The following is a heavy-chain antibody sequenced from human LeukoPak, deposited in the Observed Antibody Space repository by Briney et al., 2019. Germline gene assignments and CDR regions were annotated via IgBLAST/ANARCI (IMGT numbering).Heavy chain of an antibody. V-gene: IGHV4-4*07. CDR3: ARAETLTRGYSGYDREAFDI. D-gene: IGHD5-12*01. Sequence: PSETLSLTCTVSGGSLNNDYFTWIRQPAGKGLEWIGRIHFGGTINYNPSFGSRLTLSIDTSKKEISLRLTSVTAADTAVYYCARAETLTRGYSGYDREAFDIWGQGTMVTVSS. J-gene: IGHJ3*02. CDR1: GGSLNNDY. CDR2: IHFGGTI.